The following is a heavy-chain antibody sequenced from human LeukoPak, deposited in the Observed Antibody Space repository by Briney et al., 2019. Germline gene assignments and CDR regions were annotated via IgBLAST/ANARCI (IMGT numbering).Heavy chain of an antibody. CDR3: ARGDPYYYDT. D-gene: IGHD3-22*01. J-gene: IGHJ5*02. Sequence: QPGGSLRLSCAASGFTLGSCGMNWVRQAPGKGLEWVSFISSSSNTIYYADSVKGRFTSSRDNAKNSLYLQMNSLRAEDTAVYYCARGDPYYYDTWGQGTLVTVSS. V-gene: IGHV3-48*01. CDR2: ISSSSNTI. CDR1: GFTLGSCG.